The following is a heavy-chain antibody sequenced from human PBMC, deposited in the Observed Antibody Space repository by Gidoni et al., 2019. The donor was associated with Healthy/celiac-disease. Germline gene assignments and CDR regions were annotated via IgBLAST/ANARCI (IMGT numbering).Heavy chain of an antibody. D-gene: IGHD6-19*01. CDR2: ISGSGCST. CDR1: GFTFSSYA. Sequence: EVQLLESGGGLVQPGGSLRLSCAASGFTFSSYAMSWVRQAPGKGLEWVSAISGSGCSTYYADSVKGRFTISRDNTKNTLYLQMNSLRAEDTAVYYCAKDRRGWLDFDYWGQGTLVTVSS. J-gene: IGHJ4*02. V-gene: IGHV3-23*01. CDR3: AKDRRGWLDFDY.